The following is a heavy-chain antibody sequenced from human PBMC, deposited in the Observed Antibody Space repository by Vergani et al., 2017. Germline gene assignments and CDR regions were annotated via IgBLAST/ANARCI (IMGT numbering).Heavy chain of an antibody. CDR1: GGSFSGYY. CDR2: INHSGST. J-gene: IGHJ5*02. D-gene: IGHD3-10*02. V-gene: IGHV4-34*01. Sequence: QVQLPQWGAGLLKPSETLSLTCAVYGGSFSGYYWSWIRQPPGKGLEWIGEINHSGSTNYNPSLKSRVTISVDTSKNQFSLKLSSVTAADTAVYYCARGDSSVVVLFGELSRYNWFDPWGQGTLVTVSS. CDR3: ARGDSSVVVLFGELSRYNWFDP.